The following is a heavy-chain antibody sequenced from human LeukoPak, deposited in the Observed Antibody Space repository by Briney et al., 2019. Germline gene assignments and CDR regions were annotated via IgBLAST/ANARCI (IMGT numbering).Heavy chain of an antibody. CDR3: ACFPRGSGGSSYFDY. V-gene: IGHV3-9*01. CDR2: ISWNSGSI. J-gene: IGHJ4*02. Sequence: GGSLRLSCAASGFTFDDYAMHWVRQAPGKGLEWVSGISWNSGSIGYADSVKGRFTISRDNAKNSLYLQMNSLRAEDTALYYCACFPRGSGGSSYFDYWGQGTLVTVSS. D-gene: IGHD2-15*01. CDR1: GFTFDDYA.